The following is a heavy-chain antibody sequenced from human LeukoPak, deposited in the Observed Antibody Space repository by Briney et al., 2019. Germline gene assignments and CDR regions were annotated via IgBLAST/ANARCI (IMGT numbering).Heavy chain of an antibody. Sequence: ASVKVSCKASGYTFTGYYMHWVRQAPGQGLEWMGWINPNSGGTNYAQKLQGRVTMTTDTSTSTAYMELRSLRSDDTAVYYCARGGVLLWFGESYYFDYWGQGTLVTVSS. V-gene: IGHV1-2*02. CDR1: GYTFTGYY. J-gene: IGHJ4*02. D-gene: IGHD3-10*01. CDR3: ARGGVLLWFGESYYFDY. CDR2: INPNSGGT.